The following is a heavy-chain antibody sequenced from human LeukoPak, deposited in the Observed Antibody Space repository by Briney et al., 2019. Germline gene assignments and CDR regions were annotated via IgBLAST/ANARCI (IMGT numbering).Heavy chain of an antibody. CDR2: IIPIFGTA. V-gene: IGHV1-69*01. J-gene: IGHJ6*04. Sequence: GASVKVSCKASGGTFSSYAISWVRQAPGQGLEWMGGIIPIFGTANYAQKFQGRVTITADESTSTAYMELSSLRSEDTAVYYCARDPSYSMVRGVMGYYYYGMDVWGKGTTVTVSS. CDR3: ARDPSYSMVRGVMGYYYYGMDV. CDR1: GGTFSSYA. D-gene: IGHD3-10*01.